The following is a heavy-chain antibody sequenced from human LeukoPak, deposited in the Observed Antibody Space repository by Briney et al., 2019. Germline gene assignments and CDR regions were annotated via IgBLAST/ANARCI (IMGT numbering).Heavy chain of an antibody. J-gene: IGHJ4*02. Sequence: ASVKVSCKASGFTFTTYYLHWVRQAPGQGLEWMGLINPGSATSYAQKFQGRVTMTRDTSTSTVYMELSTLTSEDTAVYYCVREESGGYFDFWGQGALVTVSS. D-gene: IGHD3-10*01. CDR2: INPGSAT. CDR3: VREESGGYFDF. V-gene: IGHV1-46*01. CDR1: GFTFTTYY.